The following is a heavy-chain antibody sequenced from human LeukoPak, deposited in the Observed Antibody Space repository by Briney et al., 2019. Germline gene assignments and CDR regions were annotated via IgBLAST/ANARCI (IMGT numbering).Heavy chain of an antibody. CDR1: GGSISGYY. V-gene: IGHV4-59*08. CDR3: ARSAVGGHNDF. D-gene: IGHD6-19*01. Sequence: SETLSLTCTVSGGSISGYYWSWIRQPPGKGLEWIGYIYYSGSTNYNPSLESRVTISVDTSKNQFSLQLNSVTPDDTAVFFCARSAVGGHNDFWGQGTLVTVSS. J-gene: IGHJ4*02. CDR2: IYYSGST.